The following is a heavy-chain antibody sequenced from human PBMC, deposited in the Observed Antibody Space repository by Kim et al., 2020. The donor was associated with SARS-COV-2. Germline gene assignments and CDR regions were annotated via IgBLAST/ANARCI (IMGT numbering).Heavy chain of an antibody. D-gene: IGHD3-3*01. Sequence: GGSLRLSCAASGFTFSNAWMSWVRQAPGKGLEWVGRIKSKTDGGTTDYAAPVKGRFTISSKDSKNTLYLQMNSLKTEDTAVYYCTTGITIFGVVPEDYWGQGTLVTVSS. CDR2: IKSKTDGGTT. V-gene: IGHV3-15*01. CDR3: TTGITIFGVVPEDY. CDR1: GFTFSNAW. J-gene: IGHJ4*02.